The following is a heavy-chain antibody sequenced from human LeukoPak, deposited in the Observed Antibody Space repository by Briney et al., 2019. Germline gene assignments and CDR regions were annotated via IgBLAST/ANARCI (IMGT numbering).Heavy chain of an antibody. CDR3: ARGLDYYGSESYYFYYGMDV. CDR2: MNPNSGNT. V-gene: IGHV1-8*01. J-gene: IGHJ6*02. Sequence: GASVKVSCKASVYTFTSYDINWVRQATGQGLEWMGWMNPNSGNTGYAQKFQGRVTMTRNTSISTAYMELSSLRSEDTAVYYCARGLDYYGSESYYFYYGMDVWGQGTTVTVSS. CDR1: VYTFTSYD. D-gene: IGHD3-10*01.